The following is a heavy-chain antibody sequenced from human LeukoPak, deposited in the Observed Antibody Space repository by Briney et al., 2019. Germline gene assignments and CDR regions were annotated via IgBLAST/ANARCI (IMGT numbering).Heavy chain of an antibody. CDR2: INHSGST. CDR1: RGSFSGYY. V-gene: IGHV4-34*01. D-gene: IGHD2-15*01. J-gene: IGHJ5*02. Sequence: SETLSLTCAVYRGSFSGYYCSCIRQPPRKRLEWIGEINHSGSTNYNPSLKSRDTISVDTSKDQSALKLSSVTAADTAVYYCARGLRFDPWGQGTLVTVSS. CDR3: ARGLRFDP.